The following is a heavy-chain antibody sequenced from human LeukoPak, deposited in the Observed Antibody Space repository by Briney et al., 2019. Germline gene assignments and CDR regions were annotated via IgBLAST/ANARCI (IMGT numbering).Heavy chain of an antibody. CDR3: ARIDPLPLDVFDY. CDR1: GFTFSSYV. V-gene: IGHV3-23*01. J-gene: IGHJ4*02. D-gene: IGHD2-15*01. CDR2: ISGSGDRT. Sequence: GGSLRLSCAASGFTFSSYVMSWVRQAPGKGLEWVSTISGSGDRTYYADSVKGRFTISRDNAKNSLYLQMNSLRAEDTAVYYCARIDPLPLDVFDYWGQGTLVTVSS.